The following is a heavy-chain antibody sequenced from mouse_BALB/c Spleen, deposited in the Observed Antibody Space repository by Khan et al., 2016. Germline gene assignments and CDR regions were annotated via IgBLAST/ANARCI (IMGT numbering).Heavy chain of an antibody. CDR2: ISYSVST. D-gene: IGHD1-2*01. Sequence: EVQLQESGPGLVKPSQSLSPTFPVTGYSITSGYGWNWIRQFPGNKLEWMGYISYSVSTNYNPSLKSRISITRATSKHQFFLQLNSVTTEDTATYYWARAARIKYWGQGTTLTVSS. CDR1: GYSITSGYG. J-gene: IGHJ2*01. CDR3: ARAARIKY. V-gene: IGHV3-2*02.